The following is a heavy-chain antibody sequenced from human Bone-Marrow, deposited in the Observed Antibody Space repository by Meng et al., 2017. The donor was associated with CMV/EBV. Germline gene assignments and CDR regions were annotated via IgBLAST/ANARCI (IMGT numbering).Heavy chain of an antibody. Sequence: KGSGSSFSPYWIGGVRQRPGKGLEWMGIIYPGDSNTIYSPSFQGQVTISADRSISTAYLQWSGLKASDTAMYYCARLSGSGAYYPFDSWGQGTLVTVSS. CDR1: GSSFSPYW. V-gene: IGHV5-51*01. J-gene: IGHJ4*02. CDR2: IYPGDSNT. CDR3: ARLSGSGAYYPFDS. D-gene: IGHD3-22*01.